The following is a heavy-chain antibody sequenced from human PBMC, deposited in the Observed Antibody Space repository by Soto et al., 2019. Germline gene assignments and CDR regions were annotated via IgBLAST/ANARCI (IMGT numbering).Heavy chain of an antibody. D-gene: IGHD3-9*01. CDR3: ARLLKGGPSDWLQIDC. J-gene: IGHJ4*02. CDR1: GFSLTTSGIR. Sequence: SGPTLVNPTQTLTLTCTFSGFSLTTSGIRVTWIRQAPGKALEWLALIDGHDHQNYSSSLRTRVTLSKDTSKNQVVLVMTNMDPLDTGTYFCARLLKGGPSDWLQIDCWGQGTLVTVSS. CDR2: IDGHDHQ. V-gene: IGHV2-70*01.